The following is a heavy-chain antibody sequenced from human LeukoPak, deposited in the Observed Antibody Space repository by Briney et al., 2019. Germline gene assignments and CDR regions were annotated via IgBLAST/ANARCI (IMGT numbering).Heavy chain of an antibody. CDR1: GYTFTSYG. V-gene: IGHV1-18*01. CDR2: TSAYNGNT. J-gene: IGHJ4*02. CDR3: ARADSTVVTHYFDY. Sequence: ASVKVSCKASGYTFTSYGISWVRQAPGQGLEWMGWTSAYNGNTNYAQKLQGRVTMTTDTSTSTAYMELRSLRSDDTAVYYCARADSTVVTHYFDYWGQGTLVTVSS. D-gene: IGHD4-23*01.